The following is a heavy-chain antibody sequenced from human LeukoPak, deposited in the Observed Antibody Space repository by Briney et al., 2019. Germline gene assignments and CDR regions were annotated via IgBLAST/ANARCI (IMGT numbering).Heavy chain of an antibody. CDR3: ARLHYYDSSGFLFDY. D-gene: IGHD3-22*01. CDR2: IYYSGST. CDR1: GGSISSSSYY. J-gene: IGHJ4*02. V-gene: IGHV4-39*07. Sequence: SETLSLTCTVSGGSISSSSYYWGWIRQPPGKGLEWIGSIYYSGSTYYNPSLKSRVTISVDTSKNQFSLKLSSVTAADTAVYYCARLHYYDSSGFLFDYWGQGTLVTVSS.